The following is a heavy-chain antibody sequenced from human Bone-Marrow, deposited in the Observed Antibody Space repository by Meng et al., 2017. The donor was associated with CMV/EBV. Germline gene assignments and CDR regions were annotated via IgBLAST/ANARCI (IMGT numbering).Heavy chain of an antibody. CDR2: INSDGSST. Sequence: GASLKISCAASGFTFSSYWMHWVRQAPGKGLVWVSRINSDGSSTSYADSVKGRFTISRDNAKNTLYLQMNSLRAEDTAVYYCARAFSYSFDYWGQGTLVTVSS. V-gene: IGHV3-74*01. D-gene: IGHD4-11*01. J-gene: IGHJ4*02. CDR3: ARAFSYSFDY. CDR1: GFTFSSYW.